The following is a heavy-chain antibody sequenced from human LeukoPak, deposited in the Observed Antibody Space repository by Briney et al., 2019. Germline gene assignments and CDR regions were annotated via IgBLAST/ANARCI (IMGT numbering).Heavy chain of an antibody. V-gene: IGHV1-69*05. CDR2: IIPRFTP. CDR3: AGLGYSGYGPRSRFDN. Sequence: SVKVSCKASGGTFSNNAISWVRQAPGQGLEWMGGIIPRFTPNYAQHFQGRVTITTDEATTTAYLELSNLRSDDTAVYYCAGLGYSGYGPRSRFDNWGQGTLVTVSS. CDR1: GGTFSNNA. D-gene: IGHD5-12*01. J-gene: IGHJ4*02.